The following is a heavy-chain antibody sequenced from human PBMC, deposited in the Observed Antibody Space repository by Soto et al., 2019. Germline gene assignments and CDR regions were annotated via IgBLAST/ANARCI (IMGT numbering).Heavy chain of an antibody. J-gene: IGHJ5*02. CDR2: ISGNGGNK. V-gene: IGHV3-23*01. CDR3: AKAFSYYDSSGVKGLDP. Sequence: EVQLLESGGTLVQPGGSLTLSCAASGFTFSYEAMSWVRQAPGKGLEWVSSISGNGGNKYYADSVKGRFTISRDNSKNTLFLQMNSLKSEDTAVYYCAKAFSYYDSSGVKGLDPWGQGTLVTVSS. D-gene: IGHD3-22*01. CDR1: GFTFSYEA.